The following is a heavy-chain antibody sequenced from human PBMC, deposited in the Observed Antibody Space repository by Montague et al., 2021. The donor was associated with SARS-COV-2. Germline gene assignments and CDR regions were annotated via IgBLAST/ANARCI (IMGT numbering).Heavy chain of an antibody. CDR2: ISGSGANT. Sequence: SRRLSCAASGFTFSSYPVTWVRQAPGMGLEWVSIISGSGANTYYADSVKGRFTISRDNSKNTLYLQMNSLRAEDTAVYYCARGEGYCGGGRCYRHYDYWGQGTLVTVSS. D-gene: IGHD2-15*01. V-gene: IGHV3-23*01. J-gene: IGHJ4*02. CDR1: GFTFSSYP. CDR3: ARGEGYCGGGRCYRHYDY.